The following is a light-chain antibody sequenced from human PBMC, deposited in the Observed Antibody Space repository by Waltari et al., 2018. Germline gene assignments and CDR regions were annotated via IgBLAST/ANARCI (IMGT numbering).Light chain of an antibody. V-gene: IGKV3-20*01. J-gene: IGKJ1*01. CDR1: QSVGTF. Sequence: SCRASQSVGTFLVWYQQKPGQAPRLLIQGASTSATGTPDRFSGSGSGTDFSLTISRLEPEDFAMYYCQHYVRLPVTFGQGTKVEI. CDR3: QHYVRLPVT. CDR2: GAS.